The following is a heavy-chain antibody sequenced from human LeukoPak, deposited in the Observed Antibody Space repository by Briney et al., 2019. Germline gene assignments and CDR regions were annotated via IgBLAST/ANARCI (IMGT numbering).Heavy chain of an antibody. CDR3: AKVAAAGPFDY. J-gene: IGHJ4*02. D-gene: IGHD6-13*01. CDR1: GFTFSSYS. V-gene: IGHV3-21*04. Sequence: GGSLRLSCAASGFTFSSYSMDWVRQAPGKGLEWVSSISSSSSYIYYADSVKGRFTISRDNAKNSLYLQMNSLRAEDTAVYYCAKVAAAGPFDYWGQGTLVTVSS. CDR2: ISSSSSYI.